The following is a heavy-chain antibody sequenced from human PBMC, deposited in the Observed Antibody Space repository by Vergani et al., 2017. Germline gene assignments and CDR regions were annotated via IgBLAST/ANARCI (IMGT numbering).Heavy chain of an antibody. CDR3: ARDFLTRVTTLDYYDMGV. Sequence: QVQLVESGGGEVQPGRSLRLSCSAAGFPFSDYGVHWVRQAPGTGLEWVSVISYDGNKKNYADSVKGRFTISRDNSKNTLYLEMNALRAEDTAVYYCARDFLTRVTTLDYYDMGVWGKGTTVTVSS. J-gene: IGHJ6*03. V-gene: IGHV3-30*03. CDR1: GFPFSDYG. D-gene: IGHD1-1*01. CDR2: ISYDGNKK.